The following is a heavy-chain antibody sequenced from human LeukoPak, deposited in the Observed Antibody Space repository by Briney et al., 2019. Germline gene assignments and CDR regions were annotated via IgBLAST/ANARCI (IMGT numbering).Heavy chain of an antibody. CDR2: ISAYNGNT. D-gene: IGHD6-19*01. J-gene: IGHJ5*02. Sequence: ASVKVSCKASGYTFTSYGISWVRQAPGQGLEWMGWISAYNGNTNYAQKLQGRVTMTTDTSTSTAYMELRSLRSDDTAVYYCARDLVGYSSGWFVRWGQGTLFTVSS. CDR3: ARDLVGYSSGWFVR. V-gene: IGHV1-18*01. CDR1: GYTFTSYG.